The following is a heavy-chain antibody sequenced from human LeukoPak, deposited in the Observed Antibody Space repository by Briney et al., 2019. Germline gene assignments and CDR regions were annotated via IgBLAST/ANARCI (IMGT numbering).Heavy chain of an antibody. D-gene: IGHD6-19*01. CDR3: ARGGRYSSGWYGGDY. CDR1: GYTFTSYI. Sequence: ASVKVSCKASGYTFTSYILWCVRQPPGQGLEWMGWMNPNSGNTGYAQKSQGRVTMTRNTSISTAYMELSSLRSEDTAVYYCARGGRYSSGWYGGDYWGQGTLVTVSS. V-gene: IGHV1-8*02. CDR2: MNPNSGNT. J-gene: IGHJ4*02.